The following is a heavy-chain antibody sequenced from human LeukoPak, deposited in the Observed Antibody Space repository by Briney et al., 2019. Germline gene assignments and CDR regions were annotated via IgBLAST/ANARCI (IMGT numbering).Heavy chain of an antibody. Sequence: SETLSLTCAVSGXSFSTYYGSWIRQSPGKGLEWIGFIYYTGTTNYNPSLKSRVTISVDTSKNQFSLKLSSVTAAGTAVYYCARAGANGIEAAGSLRYWGQGTLVTVSS. CDR1: GXSFSTYY. J-gene: IGHJ4*02. V-gene: IGHV4-59*01. CDR3: ARAGANGIEAAGSLRY. D-gene: IGHD6-13*01. CDR2: IYYTGTT.